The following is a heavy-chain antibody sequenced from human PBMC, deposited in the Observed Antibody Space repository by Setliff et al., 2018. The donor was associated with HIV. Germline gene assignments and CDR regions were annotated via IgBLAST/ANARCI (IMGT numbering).Heavy chain of an antibody. V-gene: IGHV1-24*01. J-gene: IGHJ3*02. CDR2: FDPEDGET. Sequence: GASVKVSCKVSGYTLTELSRHWVRQAPGKGLEWMGGFDPEDGETIYAQKFQGRVTMTEDTSTDTAYMELSSLRSEDTAVYYCATVGRGYSSPVDAFDIWGQGTMVTVSS. CDR3: ATVGRGYSSPVDAFDI. D-gene: IGHD5-12*01. CDR1: GYTLTELS.